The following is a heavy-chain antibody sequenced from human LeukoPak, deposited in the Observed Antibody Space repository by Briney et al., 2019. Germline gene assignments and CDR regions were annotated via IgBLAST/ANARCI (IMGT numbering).Heavy chain of an antibody. J-gene: IGHJ6*03. CDR1: GGSISSYY. CDR2: VFYKGST. CDR3: ARGNNYYFYYMDV. V-gene: IGHV4-59*01. Sequence: SETLSLTCSVSGGSISSYYWSWIRQSPGKGLEWIGYVFYKGSTNYNPSLKSRVSISVDTAKNQFSLRLSSVTAADTAVYYCARGNNYYFYYMDVWGKGATITVSS.